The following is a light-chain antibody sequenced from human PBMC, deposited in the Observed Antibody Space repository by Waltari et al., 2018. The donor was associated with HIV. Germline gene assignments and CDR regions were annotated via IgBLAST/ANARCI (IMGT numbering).Light chain of an antibody. CDR1: SSNIGSNT. CDR3: ATWDDSLNGVV. CDR2: SHN. J-gene: IGLJ2*01. Sequence: QSVLTQPPSASGTPGQRVTISCSGSSSNIGSNTVNWYQQLPGTAPKVLIYSHNQRPSGVPDRFSGSKSGTSASLAISGLQSEDEAAYYCATWDDSLNGVVFGGGTTLTGL. V-gene: IGLV1-44*01.